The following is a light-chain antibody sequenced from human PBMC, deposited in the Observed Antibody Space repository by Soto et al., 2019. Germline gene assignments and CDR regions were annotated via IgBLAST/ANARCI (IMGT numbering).Light chain of an antibody. J-gene: IGKJ1*01. V-gene: IGKV1-39*01. Sequence: DIHMKQSPSSLSASVGDRVTITCRASHCISNYLILYQQKPGKAPKLLIYAASTLQSGVPSRFSGSESGTDFTLTISSLQPDDFATYYCQQSYTTPWTFGQGTKVDIK. CDR1: HCISNY. CDR3: QQSYTTPWT. CDR2: AAS.